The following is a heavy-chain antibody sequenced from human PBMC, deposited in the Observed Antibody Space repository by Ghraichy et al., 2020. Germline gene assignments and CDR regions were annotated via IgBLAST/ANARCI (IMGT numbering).Heavy chain of an antibody. V-gene: IGHV4-39*01. D-gene: IGHD3-22*01. Sequence: SETLSLTCTVSGGSISSSSYYWGWIRQPPGKGLEWIGSIYYSGSTYYNPSLKSRVTISVDTSKNQFSLKLSSVTAADTAVYYCATKSDYDSSGYIRAGVDYWGQGTLVTVSS. CDR1: GGSISSSSYY. CDR3: ATKSDYDSSGYIRAGVDY. J-gene: IGHJ4*02. CDR2: IYYSGST.